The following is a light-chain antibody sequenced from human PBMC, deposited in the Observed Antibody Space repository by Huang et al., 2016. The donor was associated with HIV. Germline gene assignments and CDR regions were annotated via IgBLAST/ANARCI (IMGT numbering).Light chain of an antibody. CDR1: QSVSSM. CDR2: GAS. Sequence: EIVMTQSPATLSVSPGERATLSCRASQSVSSMLAWYQQKPGQAPRLLIYGASTRAIGIPDRFIGSGSGTEFTLTISSLQSEDFAVYYCQQYNKWPPLTFGGGTKVEIK. V-gene: IGKV3-15*01. J-gene: IGKJ4*01. CDR3: QQYNKWPPLT.